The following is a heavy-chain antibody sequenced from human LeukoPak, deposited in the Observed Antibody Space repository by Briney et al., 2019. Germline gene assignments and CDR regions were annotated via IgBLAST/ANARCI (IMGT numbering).Heavy chain of an antibody. CDR3: ARDWDSSSWAPLNWFDP. J-gene: IGHJ5*02. Sequence: ASVKVSCKASGYTFTSYGISWVRQAPGQGLEWMGWISAYNGNTNYAQKLQGRVTTTTDTSTSTAYMELRSLRSDDTAVYYCARDWDSSSWAPLNWFDPWGQGTLVTVSS. V-gene: IGHV1-18*01. CDR2: ISAYNGNT. CDR1: GYTFTSYG. D-gene: IGHD6-13*01.